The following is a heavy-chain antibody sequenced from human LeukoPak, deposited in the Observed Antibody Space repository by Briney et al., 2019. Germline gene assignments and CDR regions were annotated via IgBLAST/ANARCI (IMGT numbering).Heavy chain of an antibody. V-gene: IGHV3-74*01. Sequence: QTGGSLRLSCAASGFTFSSYWMHWVRQAPGKGLVWVSRIHSDGTTTSYADSVKGRFTISRDNAKNSLYLQMNSLRAEDTAVYYCATSPERRWGQGTLVTVSS. CDR2: IHSDGTTT. CDR3: ATSPERR. CDR1: GFTFSSYW. J-gene: IGHJ4*02.